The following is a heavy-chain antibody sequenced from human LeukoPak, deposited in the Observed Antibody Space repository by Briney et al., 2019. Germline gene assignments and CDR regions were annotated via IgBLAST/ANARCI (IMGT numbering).Heavy chain of an antibody. J-gene: IGHJ4*02. V-gene: IGHV3-48*04. D-gene: IGHD2-15*01. Sequence: PGGSLRLSCAASGFTFSSYAMSWVRQAPGKGLEWVSYISSSGGTIYYADSVKGRFTISRDNAKNSLYLQMNSLRAEDTAVYYCARGRIYQDYWGQGTLVTVSS. CDR1: GFTFSSYA. CDR2: ISSSGGTI. CDR3: ARGRIYQDY.